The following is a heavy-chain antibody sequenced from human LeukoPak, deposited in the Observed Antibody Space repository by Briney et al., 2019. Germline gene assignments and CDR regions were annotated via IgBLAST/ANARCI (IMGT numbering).Heavy chain of an antibody. CDR3: ALKAWGSALYFDY. CDR1: GFTFSSYW. Sequence: GGSLRLSCAASGFTFSSYWMSWVRQAPGKGLEWVANIKQDGSEKYYVDSVKGRFTISRDNAKNSLYLQMNSLRAEDTAVYYCALKAWGSALYFDYWGQGTLVTVSS. V-gene: IGHV3-7*03. D-gene: IGHD3-10*01. CDR2: IKQDGSEK. J-gene: IGHJ4*02.